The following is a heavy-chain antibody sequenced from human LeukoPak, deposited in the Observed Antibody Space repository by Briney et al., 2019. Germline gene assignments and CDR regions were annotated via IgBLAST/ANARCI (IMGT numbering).Heavy chain of an antibody. J-gene: IGHJ4*02. Sequence: GGSLRLSCAASGFTFSSYAMSWVRQAPGKGLEWVANIKRDGSEKYYVDSVKGRFTISRDNAKNSLYLQMNSLRAEDTAVYYCARNYDYVWGSYPEWGQGTLVTVSS. D-gene: IGHD3-16*02. CDR3: ARNYDYVWGSYPE. CDR2: IKRDGSEK. V-gene: IGHV3-7*01. CDR1: GFTFSSYA.